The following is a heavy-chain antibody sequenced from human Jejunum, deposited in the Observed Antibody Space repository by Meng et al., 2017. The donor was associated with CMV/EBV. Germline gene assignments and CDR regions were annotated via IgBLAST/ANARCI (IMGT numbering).Heavy chain of an antibody. CDR3: AREDELYNWNDGRSSYFHY. J-gene: IGHJ4*02. CDR1: YTFTSFR. D-gene: IGHD1-1*01. CDR2: ISVYSGAT. V-gene: IGHV1-18*01. Sequence: YTFTSFRINWVRQAPGQGLEWMGWISVYSGATNYAQNLQGRLTLTTDTSTSTAYMELRSLRSDDTAVYYCAREDELYNWNDGRSSYFHYWGQGTLVTVSS.